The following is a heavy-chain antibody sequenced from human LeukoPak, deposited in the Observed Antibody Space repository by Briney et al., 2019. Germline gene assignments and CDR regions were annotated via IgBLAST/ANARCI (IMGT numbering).Heavy chain of an antibody. CDR1: GLTFTSSA. D-gene: IGHD3-16*01. V-gene: IGHV1-58*02. CDR3: AADTYGRDAFDI. Sequence: SVKVSCKASGLTFTSSAMQWVRRARGQRLEWIGWIVVGSGYTNYAQKFQERVTVTRDMSTSTAYMELSSLRSEDTAVYYCAADTYGRDAFDIWGQGTMVTVSS. J-gene: IGHJ3*02. CDR2: IVVGSGYT.